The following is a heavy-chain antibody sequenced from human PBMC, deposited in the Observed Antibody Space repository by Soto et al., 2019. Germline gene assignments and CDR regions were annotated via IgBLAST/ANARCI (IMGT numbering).Heavy chain of an antibody. V-gene: IGHV3-23*01. D-gene: IGHD3-3*01. J-gene: IGHJ6*03. CDR1: GFTFSSYA. Sequence: GGSLRLSCAASGFTFSSYAMSWVRQAPGKGLEWVSAISGSGGSTYYAEYVKGRFTISRDNSKNKLYQQMNSLRAEDTAVFYCAKDLIFRRFLEWSLSLYYYMDVWGKGTTVTVSS. CDR2: ISGSGGST. CDR3: AKDLIFRRFLEWSLSLYYYMDV.